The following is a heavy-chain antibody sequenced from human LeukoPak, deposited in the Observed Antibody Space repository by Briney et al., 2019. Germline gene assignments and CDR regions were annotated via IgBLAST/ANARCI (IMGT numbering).Heavy chain of an antibody. Sequence: GSLRLSCAASGFTFDDYTMHWVRQAPGKGLEWVSLISWDGGSTYYADSVKGRFTISRDNAKNSLYLQMNSLRAEDTALYYCAKARGVTQPFDYWGQGTLVTVSS. J-gene: IGHJ4*02. CDR3: AKARGVTQPFDY. CDR2: ISWDGGST. CDR1: GFTFDDYT. D-gene: IGHD3-10*01. V-gene: IGHV3-43*01.